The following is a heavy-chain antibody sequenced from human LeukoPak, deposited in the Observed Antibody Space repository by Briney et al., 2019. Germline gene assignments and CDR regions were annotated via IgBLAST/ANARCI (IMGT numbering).Heavy chain of an antibody. CDR2: ISSSSSYI. V-gene: IGHV3-21*01. CDR1: GFTFSSYS. Sequence: GGSLRLSCAASGFTFSSYSMNWVRQAPGKGLEWVSSISSSSSYIYYADSVKGRFTISRDNAKNSLYLQMNSLRAEDTAVYYCVRQEKAMLRGVMYYYGMDVWGQGTTVTVSS. J-gene: IGHJ6*02. D-gene: IGHD3-10*01. CDR3: VRQEKAMLRGVMYYYGMDV.